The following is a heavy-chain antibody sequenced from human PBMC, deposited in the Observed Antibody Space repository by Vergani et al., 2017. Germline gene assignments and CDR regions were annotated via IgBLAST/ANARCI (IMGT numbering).Heavy chain of an antibody. Sequence: QVQLVESGGGVVQPGGSLRLSCAASGFTFSSYGMHWVRQAPGKALEWVALIRYDGSNKYYADSVKGRFTISRDNSKNTLYLQMNSLRAEDTAVYYCAKDRGVRGVIRYYYGMDVWGQGTTVTVSS. J-gene: IGHJ6*02. CDR1: GFTFSSYG. D-gene: IGHD3-10*02. CDR2: IRYDGSNK. V-gene: IGHV3-30*02. CDR3: AKDRGVRGVIRYYYGMDV.